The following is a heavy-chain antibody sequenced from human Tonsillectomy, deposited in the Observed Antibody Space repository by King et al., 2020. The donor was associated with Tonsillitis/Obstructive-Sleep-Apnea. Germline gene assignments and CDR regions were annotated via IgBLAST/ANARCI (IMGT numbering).Heavy chain of an antibody. CDR3: AKVYYDFWSGENNWFDP. CDR1: GFTFSSYA. D-gene: IGHD3-3*01. V-gene: IGHV3-30*18. J-gene: IGHJ5*02. Sequence: VQLVESGGGVVQPGRSLRLSCAASGFTFSSYAMHWVRQAPGKGLEWVAVISYDGSNKYYADSVKGRFTISRDNSKNTLYLQMNSLRAEDTAVYHCAKVYYDFWSGENNWFDPWGQGTLVTVSS. CDR2: ISYDGSNK.